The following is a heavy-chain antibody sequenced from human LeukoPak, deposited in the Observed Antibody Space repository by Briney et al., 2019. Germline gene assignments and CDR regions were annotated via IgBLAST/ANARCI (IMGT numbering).Heavy chain of an antibody. CDR2: ISSGGST. V-gene: IGHV3-66*01. CDR3: ARGEYGMDV. Sequence: GSLRLSXAASGFTVSYNYMSWVRQAPGKGLEWVSLISSGGSTDYADSVKGRFIISRDNSKNALYLQLNSLRAEDTAVYYCARGEYGMDVWGQGTTVTVSS. J-gene: IGHJ6*02. CDR1: GFTVSYNY.